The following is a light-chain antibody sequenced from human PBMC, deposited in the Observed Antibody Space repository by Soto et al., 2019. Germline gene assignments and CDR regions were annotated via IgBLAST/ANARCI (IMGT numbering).Light chain of an antibody. CDR3: QNYHLALGT. J-gene: IGKJ5*01. CDR1: QDIINH. CDR2: GAS. Sequence: DIQMTQSPSSLSASVGDTVTITCRASQDIINHLAWYQQRPGKVPNLLIYGASTLHSGVPSRFRGSGSGPHFTLTISSLQPEDVATYYCQNYHLALGTLVHGTRLEIK. V-gene: IGKV1-27*01.